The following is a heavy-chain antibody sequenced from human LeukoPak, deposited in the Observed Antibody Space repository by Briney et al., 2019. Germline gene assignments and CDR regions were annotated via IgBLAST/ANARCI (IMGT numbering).Heavy chain of an antibody. D-gene: IGHD3-3*01. CDR2: ITGSGRNT. CDR1: GFTFSSYN. V-gene: IGHV3-23*01. J-gene: IGHJ4*02. CDR3: AKDGVNY. Sequence: PGGSLRLSCAASGFTFSSYNMVWVRQAPGKGLEWVSTITGSGRNTYYADSVEGRFIVSGDNSKNTLYLQMSGLRAEDTAIYYCAKDGVNYWGQGTLVTVSS.